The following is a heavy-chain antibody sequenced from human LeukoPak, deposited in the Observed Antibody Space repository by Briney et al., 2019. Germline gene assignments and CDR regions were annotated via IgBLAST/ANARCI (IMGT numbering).Heavy chain of an antibody. Sequence: KPGGSLRLSCAASGFTFDDYAMHWVRQAPGKGLEWVSGISWNSGSIGYADSVKGRFTISRDNAKNSLYLQMNSLRAEDTALYYCAKGVHYYDSTTDYMDVWGKGTTVTMSS. CDR2: ISWNSGSI. D-gene: IGHD3-22*01. J-gene: IGHJ6*03. V-gene: IGHV3-9*01. CDR1: GFTFDDYA. CDR3: AKGVHYYDSTTDYMDV.